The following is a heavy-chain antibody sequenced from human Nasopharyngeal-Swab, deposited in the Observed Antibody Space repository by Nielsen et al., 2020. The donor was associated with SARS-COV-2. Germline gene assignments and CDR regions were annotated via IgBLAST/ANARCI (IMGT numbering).Heavy chain of an antibody. D-gene: IGHD6-13*01. Sequence: SVKVSCKASGGTFSSYAISWVRQAPGQGLEWMGGIIPILGIANYAQKFQGRVTITADKSTSTAYMELSSLRSEDTAVYYCARGYSSRSEYYYYYMDVWGKGTTVTVSS. CDR3: ARGYSSRSEYYYYYMDV. CDR1: GGTFSSYA. J-gene: IGHJ6*03. CDR2: IIPILGIA. V-gene: IGHV1-69*10.